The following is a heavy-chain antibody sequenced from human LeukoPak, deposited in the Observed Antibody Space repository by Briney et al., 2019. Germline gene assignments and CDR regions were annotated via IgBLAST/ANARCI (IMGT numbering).Heavy chain of an antibody. J-gene: IGHJ4*02. CDR1: GFTFSSYE. CDR3: ARLYSSSSGLRASDY. V-gene: IGHV3-48*03. CDR2: ISSSGSTI. D-gene: IGHD6-6*01. Sequence: GGSLRLSCAASGFTFSSYEMNWVRQAPGKGLEWVSYISSSGSTIYYADSAKGRFTISRDNAKNSLYLQMNSLRAEDTAVYYCARLYSSSSGLRASDYWGQGTLVTVSS.